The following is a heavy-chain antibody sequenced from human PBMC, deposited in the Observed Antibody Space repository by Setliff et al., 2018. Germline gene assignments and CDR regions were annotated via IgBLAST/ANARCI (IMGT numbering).Heavy chain of an antibody. CDR1: GFTFSGYW. Sequence: PGGSLRLSCAASGFTFSGYWMSWARQAPGKGLEWVANIREDGSEKHYVDSVKGRFSISRDNAVNSLYLQVNSLRAEDTAVYHCARARGAYGYYFDYWGQGALVTVSS. J-gene: IGHJ4*02. CDR3: ARARGAYGYYFDY. CDR2: IREDGSEK. D-gene: IGHD4-17*01. V-gene: IGHV3-7*03.